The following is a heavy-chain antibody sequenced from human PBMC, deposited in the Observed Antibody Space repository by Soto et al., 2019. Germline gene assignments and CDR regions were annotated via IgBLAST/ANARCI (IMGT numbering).Heavy chain of an antibody. CDR1: GDSVSSNSAA. Sequence: PSQTLSLTCAISGDSVSSNSAAWNWIRQSPSRGLEWLGRTYYRSKWYNDYAVSVKSRITINPDTSKNQFSLQLNSVTPEDTAVYYCARDSGAGGAAATYYYYSGMDVWGQGTTVTVSS. CDR2: TYYRSKWYN. J-gene: IGHJ6*02. CDR3: ARDSGAGGAAATYYYYSGMDV. D-gene: IGHD6-13*01. V-gene: IGHV6-1*01.